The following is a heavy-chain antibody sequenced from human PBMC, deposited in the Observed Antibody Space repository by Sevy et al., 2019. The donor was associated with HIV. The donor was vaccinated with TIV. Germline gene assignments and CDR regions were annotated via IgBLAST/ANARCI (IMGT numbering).Heavy chain of an antibody. D-gene: IGHD3-10*01. V-gene: IGHV1-18*01. CDR3: ARDPSYYYGSGSYFDY. Sequence: ASVKVSCKASGYTFTSYGISWVRQVPGQGLEWMGWISAYNGNTNYAQKLQGRVTMTTDTSTSTAYMELRSLRSDDTAVYYCARDPSYYYGSGSYFDYWGQGTLVTVSS. CDR1: GYTFTSYG. J-gene: IGHJ4*02. CDR2: ISAYNGNT.